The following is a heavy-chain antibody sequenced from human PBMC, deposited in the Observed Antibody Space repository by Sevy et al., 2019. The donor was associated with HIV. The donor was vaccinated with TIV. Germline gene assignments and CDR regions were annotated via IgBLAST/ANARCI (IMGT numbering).Heavy chain of an antibody. CDR3: VRFDTKIRIFGVPRGAY. D-gene: IGHD3-3*01. CDR1: SGSFSDFY. J-gene: IGHJ4*02. Sequence: SETLSLTCTVYSGSFSDFYWNWIRQSPGKGLEWIGEINHREVTNYNPSLKSRVTISADPSNRQFSLKLTSVTAADTAVYYCVRFDTKIRIFGVPRGAYWGPGTLVTVSS. V-gene: IGHV4-34*01. CDR2: INHREVT.